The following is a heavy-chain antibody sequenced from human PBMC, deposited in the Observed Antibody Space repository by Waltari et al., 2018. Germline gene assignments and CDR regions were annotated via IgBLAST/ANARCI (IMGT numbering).Heavy chain of an antibody. CDR3: ARDNRSIFGVVIFRWFDP. V-gene: IGHV4-4*07. J-gene: IGHJ5*02. D-gene: IGHD3-3*01. CDR2: IYTSGST. Sequence: QVQLQESGPGLVKPSETLSLTCTVSGGSISRYYWTWIRQPAGQGLEWIGRIYTSGSTNYNPSLKSRVTMSVDTSKNQFSLKLSSVTAADTAVYYCARDNRSIFGVVIFRWFDPWGQGTLVTVSS. CDR1: GGSISRYY.